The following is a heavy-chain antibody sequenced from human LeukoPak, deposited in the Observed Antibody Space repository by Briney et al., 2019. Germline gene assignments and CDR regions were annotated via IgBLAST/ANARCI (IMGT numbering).Heavy chain of an antibody. CDR1: GFTFSTYS. V-gene: IGHV3-21*01. Sequence: GGSLRLSCAASGFTFSTYSMNWVRQAPGKGLEWVSSISSSSSYIYYADSVKGRFTISRDNAKNSLYLQMKSLRVEDTAEYYCAREGMGRRAFDIWGQGTRVTVSA. CDR3: AREGMGRRAFDI. J-gene: IGHJ3*02. CDR2: ISSSSSYI. D-gene: IGHD3-10*01.